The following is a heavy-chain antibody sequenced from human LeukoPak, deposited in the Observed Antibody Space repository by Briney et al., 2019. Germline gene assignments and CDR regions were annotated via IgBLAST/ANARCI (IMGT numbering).Heavy chain of an antibody. CDR3: ATPYGSGNKRDFDY. V-gene: IGHV3-30*03. CDR2: ISYDGSNK. J-gene: IGHJ4*02. D-gene: IGHD3-10*01. CDR1: GFTFSSYG. Sequence: GGSLRLSCAASGFTFSSYGMHWVRQAPGKGLEWVAVISYDGSNKYYADSVKGRFTISRDNSKNTLYLQMNSLRAEDTAVYYCATPYGSGNKRDFDYWGRGTLVTVSS.